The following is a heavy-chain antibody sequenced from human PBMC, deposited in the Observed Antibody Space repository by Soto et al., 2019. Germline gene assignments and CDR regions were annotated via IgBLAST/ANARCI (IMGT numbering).Heavy chain of an antibody. Sequence: QVQLQQWGAGLLKPSETLSLTCAVHGGSFSGYSWTWIRQPPGQGLGWIGEINSVGSTTYNPSLRXRXSXPVEASTNHCSLTLSAGTAADPAVFYCARHRAYYYFYCGMDVWGQGTTVTVSS. CDR3: ARHRAYYYFYCGMDV. V-gene: IGHV4-34*01. CDR1: GGSFSGYS. D-gene: IGHD1-26*01. CDR2: INSVGST. J-gene: IGHJ6*02.